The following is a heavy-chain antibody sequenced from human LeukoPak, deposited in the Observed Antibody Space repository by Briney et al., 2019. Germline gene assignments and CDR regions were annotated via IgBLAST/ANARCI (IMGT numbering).Heavy chain of an antibody. CDR1: GFTFSSYG. CDR3: ARDEVTTPRD. Sequence: PGRSLRLSCAASGFTFSSYGMHWVRQAPGKGLEWVAVISYDGSNKYYADSVKGRFTISRDNSKNTLYLQMHSLRAEDTAVYYCARDEVTTPRDWGQGTLVTVS. D-gene: IGHD4-17*01. CDR2: ISYDGSNK. J-gene: IGHJ4*02. V-gene: IGHV3-33*01.